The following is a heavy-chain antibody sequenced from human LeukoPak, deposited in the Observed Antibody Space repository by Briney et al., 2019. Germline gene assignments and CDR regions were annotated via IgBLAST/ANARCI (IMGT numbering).Heavy chain of an antibody. CDR1: GFTFINYA. CDR3: AKEHMAAAVYYFDY. CDR2: ISGSGDTT. V-gene: IGHV3-23*01. J-gene: IGHJ4*02. D-gene: IGHD2-15*01. Sequence: GGSLRLSCAASGFTFINYAMSWVRQAPGKGLEWVSGISGSGDTTYYADSVKGRFTISRDNSKNTLFLQMNSLRAEDTAVYYCAKEHMAAAVYYFDYWGQGTLVTVSS.